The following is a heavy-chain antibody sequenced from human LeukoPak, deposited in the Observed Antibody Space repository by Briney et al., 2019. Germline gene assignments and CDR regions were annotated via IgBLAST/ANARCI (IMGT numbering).Heavy chain of an antibody. CDR3: AGGTLYVDIVATRGGIFDY. D-gene: IGHD5-12*01. CDR2: IYHSGST. CDR1: GGSISSSSYY. Sequence: SETLSLTCTVSGGSISSSSYYWGWIRQPPGKGLEWIGSIYHSGSTYYNPSLKSRVTISVDTSKNQFSLKLSSVTAADTAVYYCAGGTLYVDIVATRGGIFDYWGQGTLVTVSS. J-gene: IGHJ4*02. V-gene: IGHV4-39*07.